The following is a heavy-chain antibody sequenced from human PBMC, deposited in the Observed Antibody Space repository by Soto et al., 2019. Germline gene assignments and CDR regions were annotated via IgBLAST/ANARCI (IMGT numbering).Heavy chain of an antibody. J-gene: IGHJ5*01. CDR3: ARGKAINGNVWFDS. D-gene: IGHD1-20*01. V-gene: IGHV1-8*01. CDR2: IDPKSGNA. CDR1: GYPFINYQ. Sequence: QVQLVQSGAEVKKPGASVKVSCKAFGYPFINYQINWVRQATGQGLEWMGWIDPKSGNADFSRNFQGRVTMTRDTPVSTVYMELSSLRSEDTAVYYCARGKAINGNVWFDSWGQGTPVTVSS.